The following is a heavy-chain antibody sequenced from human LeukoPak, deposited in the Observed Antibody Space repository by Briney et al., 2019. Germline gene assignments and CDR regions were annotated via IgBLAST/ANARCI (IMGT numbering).Heavy chain of an antibody. D-gene: IGHD6-19*01. Sequence: GGSLRLSCAASGFTFSSYAMHWVRQAPGKGLERVAVISYDGSNKYYADSVKGRFPISRDNPNNTLSLQMNRLRAEDTAVYYCARVDVSGWYGYYFDYWGQGTLVTVSS. V-gene: IGHV3-30-3*01. CDR2: ISYDGSNK. CDR1: GFTFSSYA. CDR3: ARVDVSGWYGYYFDY. J-gene: IGHJ4*02.